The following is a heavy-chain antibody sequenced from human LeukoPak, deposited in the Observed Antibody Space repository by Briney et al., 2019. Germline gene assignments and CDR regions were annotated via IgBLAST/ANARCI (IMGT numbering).Heavy chain of an antibody. V-gene: IGHV1-18*01. Sequence: ASVKVSCKASGYTFTSYGISWVRQAPGQGLEWMGWISAYNSNTNYAQKLQGRVTMTTDTSTSTAYMELRSLRSDDTAVYYCARVGDYYDSSGSFFDIWGQGTMVTVSS. CDR2: ISAYNSNT. D-gene: IGHD3-22*01. J-gene: IGHJ3*02. CDR1: GYTFTSYG. CDR3: ARVGDYYDSSGSFFDI.